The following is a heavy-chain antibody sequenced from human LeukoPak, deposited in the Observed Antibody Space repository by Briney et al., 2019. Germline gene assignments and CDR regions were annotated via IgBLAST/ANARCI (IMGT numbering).Heavy chain of an antibody. V-gene: IGHV3-49*04. D-gene: IGHD6-19*01. Sequence: GGSLRLSCTASGFTFSDYAMTWVRQAPGKGLEWVGFIRNKANGGTADYAASVKGRFTISRDDSKTIAYLQMNSLKTEDTAVYFCSRASYTGWLGINDYWGQGALVTVSS. CDR1: GFTFSDYA. J-gene: IGHJ4*02. CDR3: SRASYTGWLGINDY. CDR2: IRNKANGGTA.